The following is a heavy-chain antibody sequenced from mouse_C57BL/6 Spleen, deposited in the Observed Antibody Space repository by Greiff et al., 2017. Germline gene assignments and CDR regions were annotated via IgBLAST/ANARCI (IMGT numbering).Heavy chain of an antibody. D-gene: IGHD1-1*01. CDR2: IDPNSGGT. V-gene: IGHV1-72*01. CDR3: ARWPPNYYGGAMDY. Sequence: QVQLQQSGAELVKPGASVKLSCKASGYTFTSYWMHWVKQRPGRGLEWIGRIDPNSGGTKYNEKFKSKATLTVDKPYSTAYMQLSSLTSEDSAVYYCARWPPNYYGGAMDYWGQGTSVTVSS. J-gene: IGHJ4*01. CDR1: GYTFTSYW.